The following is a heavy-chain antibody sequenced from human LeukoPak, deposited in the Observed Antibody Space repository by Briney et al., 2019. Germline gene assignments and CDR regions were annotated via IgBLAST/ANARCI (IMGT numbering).Heavy chain of an antibody. Sequence: GGSLRLSCVASGFSLSNYIMSWVRQAPGKGLEWVSTVSSSGSYTYYADSVKGRFTISRDNSKNTVYLEVKSLRAEDTAVYYCAKHRGSSGADARPAEYWGQGTLVTVPS. V-gene: IGHV3-23*01. CDR2: VSSSGSYT. D-gene: IGHD5-12*01. J-gene: IGHJ4*02. CDR3: AKHRGSSGADARPAEY. CDR1: GFSLSNYI.